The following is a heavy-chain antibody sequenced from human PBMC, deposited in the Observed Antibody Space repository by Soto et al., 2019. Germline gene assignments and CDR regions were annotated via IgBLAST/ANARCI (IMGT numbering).Heavy chain of an antibody. J-gene: IGHJ1*01. CDR1: GFTFSSYG. V-gene: IGHV3-30*03. CDR2: ISYDGSNK. CDR3: ARAYSSGWYPGAEYFQH. D-gene: IGHD6-19*01. Sequence: GGSLRLSCAASGFTFSSYGMHWVRQAPGKGLEWVAVISYDGSNKYYADSVKGRFTISRDNSKNTLYLQMNSLRAEDTAVYYCARAYSSGWYPGAEYFQHWGQGTLVTVSS.